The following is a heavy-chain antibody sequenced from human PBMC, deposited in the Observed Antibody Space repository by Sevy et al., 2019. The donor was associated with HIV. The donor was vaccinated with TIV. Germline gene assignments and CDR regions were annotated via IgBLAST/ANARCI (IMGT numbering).Heavy chain of an antibody. D-gene: IGHD4-17*01. Sequence: ASVKVSCKVSGYTLTELSMHWVRQAPGKGLEWMGGFEPEDGETIYAQKFQGRVTMTEDTSTDTAYMELSSLRSEDTAVYYCATVHFGDYSAFDIWGQGTMVTVSS. CDR3: ATVHFGDYSAFDI. CDR1: GYTLTELS. V-gene: IGHV1-24*01. CDR2: FEPEDGET. J-gene: IGHJ3*02.